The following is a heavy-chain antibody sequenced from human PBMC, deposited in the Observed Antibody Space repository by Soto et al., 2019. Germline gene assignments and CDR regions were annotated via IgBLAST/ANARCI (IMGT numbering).Heavy chain of an antibody. Sequence: HPGGSLRLSCAAAGFSVSTSHISWVRQAPGKGLEWVSVIYSGGATHYAVSVKGRLIISRDNSKNTVYLQMSSLRVEDTAVYYCVKGEYYYDSSGYYPFDYWGQGT. CDR1: GFSVSTSH. CDR3: VKGEYYYDSSGYYPFDY. D-gene: IGHD3-22*01. CDR2: IYSGGAT. J-gene: IGHJ4*02. V-gene: IGHV3-66*02.